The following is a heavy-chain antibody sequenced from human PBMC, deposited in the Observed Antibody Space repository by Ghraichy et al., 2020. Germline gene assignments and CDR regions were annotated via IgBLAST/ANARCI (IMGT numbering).Heavy chain of an antibody. CDR1: GFSLSTNGVG. D-gene: IGHD3-22*01. CDR3: AHDNYYDKYFQH. J-gene: IGHJ1*01. V-gene: IGHV2-5*01. Sequence: SGPTLVKPTQTLTLTCTFSGFSLSTNGVGVGWIRQPPGKALEWLALIYWNDDKRYSPSLKSRLTITKDTSKNQVVLTMTNMDPVDTATYYCAHDNYYDKYFQHWGQGTLVTVSS. CDR2: IYWNDDK.